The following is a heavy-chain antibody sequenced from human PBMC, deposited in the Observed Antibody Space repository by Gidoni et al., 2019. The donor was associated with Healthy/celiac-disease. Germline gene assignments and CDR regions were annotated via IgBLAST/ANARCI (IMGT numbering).Heavy chain of an antibody. Sequence: MSWVRQAPGKGLEWVSVIYSGGSTYYADSVKGRFTISRDNSKNTLYLQMNSLRAEDTAVYYCASTIFGVVIGDYWGQGTLVTVSS. J-gene: IGHJ4*02. CDR2: IYSGGST. D-gene: IGHD3-3*01. V-gene: IGHV3-53*01. CDR3: ASTIFGVVIGDY.